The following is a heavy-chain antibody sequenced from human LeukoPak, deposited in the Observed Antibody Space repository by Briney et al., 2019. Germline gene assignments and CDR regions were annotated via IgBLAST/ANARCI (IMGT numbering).Heavy chain of an antibody. CDR1: GFAFSTYW. V-gene: IGHV3-7*01. J-gene: IGHJ4*02. D-gene: IGHD1-1*01. CDR2: INQYESEK. CDR3: ATDTRGFFDY. Sequence: PGGTLRLPCAASGFAFSTYWVTWVRQAPGKGLEWVANINQYESEKYYVDTVKGRFTIFRDNAKNSLSLQMNSLSAEDTAVYYCATDTRGFFDYWGQGTLVTVSS.